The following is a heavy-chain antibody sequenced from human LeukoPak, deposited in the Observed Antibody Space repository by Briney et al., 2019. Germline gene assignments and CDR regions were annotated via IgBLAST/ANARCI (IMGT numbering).Heavy chain of an antibody. CDR2: VKSKSDDGTI. D-gene: IGHD6-19*01. CDR3: TTDRGIAVRPLFDY. V-gene: IGHV3-15*01. Sequence: GGPLRLSCTASGFTFIKGWMSWVRQAPGKGLEWVGRVKSKSDDGTIDYSAPVKGRFTISRDDSRNMLYLQMNSLQTEDTAVYYCTTDRGIAVRPLFDYWGQGTLVTVSS. CDR1: GFTFIKGW. J-gene: IGHJ4*02.